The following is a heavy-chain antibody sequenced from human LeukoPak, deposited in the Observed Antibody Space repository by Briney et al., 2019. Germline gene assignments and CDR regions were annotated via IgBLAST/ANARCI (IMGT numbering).Heavy chain of an antibody. Sequence: PGGSLRLSCAASGFTFSSYWMSWVRQAPGKGLEWVANIKQDGSEKYYVDSVKGRFTISRDNAKNSLYLQMNSLRAEDTAVYYCASFYSSSSPYYFDYWGQGTLVTVSS. V-gene: IGHV3-7*01. J-gene: IGHJ4*02. D-gene: IGHD6-6*01. CDR3: ASFYSSSSPYYFDY. CDR2: IKQDGSEK. CDR1: GFTFSSYW.